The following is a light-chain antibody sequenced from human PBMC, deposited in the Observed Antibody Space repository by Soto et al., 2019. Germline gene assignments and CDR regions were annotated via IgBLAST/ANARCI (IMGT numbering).Light chain of an antibody. CDR2: AAS. V-gene: IGKV1-39*01. CDR1: QSISSY. CDR3: QHSYRSPLT. J-gene: IGKJ4*01. Sequence: DIQMTQSPSSLSASVGDRVTITCRASQSISSYLNWYQQKPGKAPKLLIYAASSLQSGVPSWFSGSGSGTDFTLTISSLQPEDFGTYYCQHSYRSPLTFGGGTKVEIK.